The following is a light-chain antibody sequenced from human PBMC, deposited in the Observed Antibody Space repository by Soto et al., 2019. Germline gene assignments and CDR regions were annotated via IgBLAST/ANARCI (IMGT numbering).Light chain of an antibody. J-gene: IGLJ3*02. CDR1: SGHSSYI. Sequence: HPVLTQSFSASASLGSSVKLTCTLSSGHSSYIIAWHQQQPGKAPRYLMKLEGSGSYNKGSGVPDRFSGSSSGADRYLTISNLQFEDEADYYCETWDSNTHVFGGGTKLTVL. V-gene: IGLV4-60*02. CDR2: LEGSGSY. CDR3: ETWDSNTHV.